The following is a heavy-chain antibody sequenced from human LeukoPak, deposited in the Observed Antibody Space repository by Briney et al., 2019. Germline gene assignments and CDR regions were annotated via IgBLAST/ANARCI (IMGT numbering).Heavy chain of an antibody. J-gene: IGHJ4*02. CDR2: ISGSGGST. Sequence: PGGSLRLSCAASGFTFSSYAMRWVRQAPGKGLEWVSAISGSGGSTYYADSVKGRFTISRDNSKNTLYLQMNSLRAEDTAVYYCAKDIGTYYDFWSGYYEDYWGQGTLVTVSS. CDR1: GFTFSSYA. V-gene: IGHV3-23*01. CDR3: AKDIGTYYDFWSGYYEDY. D-gene: IGHD3-3*01.